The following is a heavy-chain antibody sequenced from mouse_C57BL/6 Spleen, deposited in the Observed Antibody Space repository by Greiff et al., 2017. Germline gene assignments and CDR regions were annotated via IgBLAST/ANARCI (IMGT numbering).Heavy chain of an antibody. CDR2: IYPRDGST. D-gene: IGHD2-3*01. Sequence: VMLVESGPELVKPGASVKLSCKASGYTFTSYDINWVKQRPRQGLEWIGWIYPRDGSTKYNEKFKGKATLTVDTSSSTAYMELHSLTSEDSAVYFCASIYDGYYWGQGTTLTVSS. V-gene: IGHV1-85*01. J-gene: IGHJ2*01. CDR1: GYTFTSYD. CDR3: ASIYDGYY.